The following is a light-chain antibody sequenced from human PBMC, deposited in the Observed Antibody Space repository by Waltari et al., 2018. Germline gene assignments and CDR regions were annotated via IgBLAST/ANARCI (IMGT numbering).Light chain of an antibody. J-gene: IGLJ1*01. CDR1: HSNLGSNY. CDR3: ASWDDSHYV. V-gene: IGLV1-47*01. Sequence: QSVLTQPPSASATPGQRVSISCSGSHSNLGSNYLYWYQQLPGPAPKLPIYRNNQRPSRVPDRFSASKYGTSASLAISELRSEDEGIYYCASWDDSHYVFGPGTTVSVL. CDR2: RNN.